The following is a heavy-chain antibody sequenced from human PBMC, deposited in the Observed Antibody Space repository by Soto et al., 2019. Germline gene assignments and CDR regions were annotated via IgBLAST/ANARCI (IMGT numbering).Heavy chain of an antibody. CDR1: GYTFTSYG. V-gene: IGHV1-18*01. J-gene: IGHJ4*02. CDR2: ISAYNGNT. CDR3: ARDTINDY. D-gene: IGHD3-10*01. Sequence: ASVKVSCKASGYTFTSYGISWVRQAPGQGLEWMGWISAYNGNTKYAQKLQGRVTITRDTSASTAYMELSSLRSEDTAVYYCARDTINDYWGQGTLVTVSS.